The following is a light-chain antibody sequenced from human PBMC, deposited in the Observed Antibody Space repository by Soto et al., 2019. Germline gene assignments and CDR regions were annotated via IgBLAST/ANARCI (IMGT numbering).Light chain of an antibody. CDR1: QAIRND. J-gene: IGKJ1*01. CDR3: LQDYDYPWT. V-gene: IGKV1-6*01. CDR2: GAS. Sequence: QMTQSPSSLSSCVGGRVAITLVASQAIRNDLGWYQQTPGKAPKLLIYGASTLQSGVPSRFSGSGSGTDFTLTINSLQPEDFATYYCLQDYDYPWTFGQGTKVDIK.